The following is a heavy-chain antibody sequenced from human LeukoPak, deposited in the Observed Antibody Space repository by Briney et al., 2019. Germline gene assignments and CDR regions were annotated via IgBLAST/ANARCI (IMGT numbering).Heavy chain of an antibody. J-gene: IGHJ4*02. Sequence: GGSLRLSCAASGFTFDDYAMHWVRQAPGKGLEWVSLISGDGASTYYADSVKGRFTISRDNSKNSLYLQMNSLRTEDTALYYCAKDTLDGTGPEYSSSSSLDYWGQGTLVTVSS. CDR3: AKDTLDGTGPEYSSSSSLDY. CDR1: GFTFDDYA. CDR2: ISGDGAST. V-gene: IGHV3-43*02. D-gene: IGHD6-6*01.